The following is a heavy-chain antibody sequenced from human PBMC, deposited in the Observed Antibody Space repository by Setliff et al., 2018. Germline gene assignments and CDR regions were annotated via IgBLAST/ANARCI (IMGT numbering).Heavy chain of an antibody. D-gene: IGHD3-10*01. CDR2: INAKSGGT. CDR1: GFTLSEYY. CDR3: VRCGGVRGVLYNWFDP. V-gene: IGHV1-2*02. Sequence: ASVKVSCKASGFTLSEYYMHWVRQAPGQGLEWMGSINAKSGGTNYAQKFRGRIIITGDTSIATVYLELSGLQSDDTAIYFCVRCGGVRGVLYNWFDPWGQGTLVTVSS. J-gene: IGHJ5*02.